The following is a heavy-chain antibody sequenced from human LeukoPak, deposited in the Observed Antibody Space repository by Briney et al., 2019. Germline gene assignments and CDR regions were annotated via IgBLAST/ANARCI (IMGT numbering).Heavy chain of an antibody. CDR1: GFTFSDYA. Sequence: GGSLRLSCVASGFTFSDYAMNWVRQAPGKGLEWVSTFKTKYNQVYYAESVRGRFTISTDNSKKTVYLQMNSLRAEDTALYYCARAPDDYSNYPPDYWGQGTLVTVSS. V-gene: IGHV3-23*05. CDR3: ARAPDDYSNYPPDY. D-gene: IGHD4-11*01. J-gene: IGHJ4*02. CDR2: FKTKYNQV.